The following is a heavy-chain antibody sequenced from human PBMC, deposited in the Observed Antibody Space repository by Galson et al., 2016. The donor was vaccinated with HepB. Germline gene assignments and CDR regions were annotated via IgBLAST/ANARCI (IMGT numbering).Heavy chain of an antibody. J-gene: IGHJ4*02. CDR3: ARLKDAIVVVMFDY. CDR2: IHHSGTT. Sequence: SETLSLTCVVSGDSLISDNRWSWVRQPPVKGLEWIGEIHHSGTTNYNPSLRSRVTISIDQSKNQFSLELTSVTAADTAVYYCARLKDAIVVVMFDYWGQGTLVTVSS. V-gene: IGHV4-4*02. D-gene: IGHD3-22*01. CDR1: GDSLISDNR.